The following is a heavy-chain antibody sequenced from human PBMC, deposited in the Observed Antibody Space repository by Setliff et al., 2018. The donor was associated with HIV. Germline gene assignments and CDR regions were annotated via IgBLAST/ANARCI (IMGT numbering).Heavy chain of an antibody. J-gene: IGHJ4*02. CDR3: ARPEGQWLRPEGALCDY. V-gene: IGHV1-18*01. Sequence: GASVKVSCKASGYTFTSYDISWVRQAPGQGLEWMGWMSTYNGNTNYAQKVQGRVTMTTDTSTSTAYMGLRSLRPDDTAVYYCARPEGQWLRPEGALCDYWGQGTLVTVSS. CDR1: GYTFTSYD. D-gene: IGHD5-12*01. CDR2: MSTYNGNT.